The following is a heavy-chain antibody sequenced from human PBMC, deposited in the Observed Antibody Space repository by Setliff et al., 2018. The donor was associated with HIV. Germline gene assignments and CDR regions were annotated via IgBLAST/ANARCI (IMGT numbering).Heavy chain of an antibody. CDR3: ARDHNSGTLHAFDL. D-gene: IGHD1-26*01. CDR2: ISYNEYT. CDR1: GDPINSHY. J-gene: IGHJ3*01. V-gene: IGHV4-59*11. Sequence: SETLSLTCTVSGDPINSHYWSWIRQPPGEGLEWIGHISYNEYTNYNPSLKSRVTISLGTSKKHFSLDLYSVTAADTAAYYCARDHNSGTLHAFDLWGQGTKVTVSS.